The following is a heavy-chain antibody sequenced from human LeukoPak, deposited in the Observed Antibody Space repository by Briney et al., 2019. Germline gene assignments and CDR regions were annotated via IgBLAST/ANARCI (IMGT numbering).Heavy chain of an antibody. J-gene: IGHJ4*02. CDR3: AKDRFSGSYYDEVGFDY. Sequence: GGSLRLSCAASGFTFDDYAMHWVRQAPGKGLEWVSLISWDGGSTYYADSVKGRFTISRDNSKNSLYLQMNSLRAEDTALYYCAKDRFSGSYYDEVGFDYWGQRTLVTVSS. V-gene: IGHV3-43D*03. D-gene: IGHD1-26*01. CDR2: ISWDGGST. CDR1: GFTFDDYA.